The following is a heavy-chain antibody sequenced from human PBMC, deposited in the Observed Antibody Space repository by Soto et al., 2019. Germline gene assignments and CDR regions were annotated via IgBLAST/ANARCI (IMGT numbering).Heavy chain of an antibody. V-gene: IGHV4-59*01. CDR1: GGSISSYY. D-gene: IGHD2-15*01. CDR2: IYYSGST. CDR3: AREGSYKNYYYYGMDV. Sequence: QVQLQESGPGLVKPSETLSLTCTVSGGSISSYYWSWIRQPPGKGLEWIGYIYYSGSTNYNPSLTSRATISVDTSKNQFALKLSSVTAEDTAVYYCAREGSYKNYYYYGMDVWGQGTTVTFPS. J-gene: IGHJ6*02.